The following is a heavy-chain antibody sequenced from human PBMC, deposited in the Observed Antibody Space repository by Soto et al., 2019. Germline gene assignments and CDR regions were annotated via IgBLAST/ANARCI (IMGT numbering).Heavy chain of an antibody. Sequence: VSVKVSCKASGYTFTSYAIHWVLQAPGQRLEWMGWINAGNGNTKYSQKFQGRVIITRDTSAGTAYMELRSLGSEATAVYYCATPIVAFYWGQGTLVTVSS. CDR3: ATPIVAFY. CDR1: GYTFTSYA. V-gene: IGHV1-3*01. J-gene: IGHJ4*02. CDR2: INAGNGNT. D-gene: IGHD5-12*01.